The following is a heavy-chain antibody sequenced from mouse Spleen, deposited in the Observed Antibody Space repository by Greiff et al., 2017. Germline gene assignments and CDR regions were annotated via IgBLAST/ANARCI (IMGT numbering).Heavy chain of an antibody. CDR3: AREGITTVVATDY. CDR2: IHPSDSDT. CDR1: GYPFPSYW. Sequence: QVQLQQPGAELVKPGASVKVSCKASGYPFPSYWMHWVKQRPGHGLEWIGRIHPSDSDTNYNPKFKGKATLTVDQASSTAYMQRSSLTSEDSAVYYCAREGITTVVATDYGGQGTTLTVSS. D-gene: IGHD1-1*01. V-gene: IGHV1-74*01. J-gene: IGHJ2*01.